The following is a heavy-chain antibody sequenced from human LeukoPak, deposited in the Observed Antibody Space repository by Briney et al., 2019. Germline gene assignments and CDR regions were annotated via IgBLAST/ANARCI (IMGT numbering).Heavy chain of an antibody. CDR1: GFIFSDYY. V-gene: IGHV3-11*04. Sequence: GGSLRLSCAASGFIFSDYYMSWIRQAQGKGLEWVSYISDSDSSIYYVDSVKGRFTISRGNAKNSLYLQMNSLRAEDTAVYYCARVISGSGYGADYWGRGTLVTVSS. CDR2: ISDSDSSI. D-gene: IGHD5-12*01. J-gene: IGHJ4*02. CDR3: ARVISGSGYGADY.